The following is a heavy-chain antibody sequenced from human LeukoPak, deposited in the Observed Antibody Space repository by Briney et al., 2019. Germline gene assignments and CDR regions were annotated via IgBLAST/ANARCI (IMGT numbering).Heavy chain of an antibody. CDR2: IYYSGST. CDR1: GGSISSSSSY. D-gene: IGHD1-26*01. Sequence: SETLSLTCTVSGGSISSSSSYWGWIRQPPGKGLEWSGSIYYSGSTYYNPSLKSRVTISVDTSKNQFSLKLSSVTAADTAVYYCARGSGSYYIWDAFDIWGQGTMVTVSS. CDR3: ARGSGSYYIWDAFDI. J-gene: IGHJ3*02. V-gene: IGHV4-39*01.